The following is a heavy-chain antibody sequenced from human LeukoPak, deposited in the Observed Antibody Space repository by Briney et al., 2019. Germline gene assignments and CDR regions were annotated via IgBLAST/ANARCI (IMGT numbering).Heavy chain of an antibody. Sequence: GGSLRLSCAASGFTFSSYEMNWVRQAPGKGLEGVSYISSSGSTIYYADSVKGRFTISRDNAKNSLYLQMNSLRAEDTAVYYCARRGAYYYYGMDVWGQGPTVTVSS. CDR2: ISSSGSTI. V-gene: IGHV3-48*03. J-gene: IGHJ6*02. CDR3: ARRGAYYYYGMDV. CDR1: GFTFSSYE. D-gene: IGHD3-10*01.